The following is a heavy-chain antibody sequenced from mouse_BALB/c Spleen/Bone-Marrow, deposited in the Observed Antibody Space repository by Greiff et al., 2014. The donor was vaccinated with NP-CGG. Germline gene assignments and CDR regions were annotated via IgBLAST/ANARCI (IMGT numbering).Heavy chain of an antibody. D-gene: IGHD1-1*01. V-gene: IGHV1S127*01. Sequence: QVQLQQSGAELVKPGASVKMSCKASGYTFTCYWMHWVKQRPGQGLEWIGVIDPSDSYTSYNQKFKGKATLTVDTSSSTAYMQLSSLTSEDSAVYYCTRWGTTVVAYYAMDYWGQGTSVTVSS. CDR2: IDPSDSYT. CDR1: GYTFTCYW. CDR3: TRWGTTVVAYYAMDY. J-gene: IGHJ4*01.